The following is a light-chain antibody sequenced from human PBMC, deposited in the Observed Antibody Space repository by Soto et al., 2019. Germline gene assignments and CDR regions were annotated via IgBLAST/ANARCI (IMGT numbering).Light chain of an antibody. CDR3: QQRSNWPLT. V-gene: IGKV3-11*01. CDR1: QSVSSY. Sequence: ESVLTQSPATLSLSPGERATLSCRASQSVSSYLAWYQQKPGQAPRLLIYDASNRTTGIPARFSGSGSGTDFTLTIISLEPEDFAVYYCQQRSNWPLTFGQGTRLEIK. J-gene: IGKJ5*01. CDR2: DAS.